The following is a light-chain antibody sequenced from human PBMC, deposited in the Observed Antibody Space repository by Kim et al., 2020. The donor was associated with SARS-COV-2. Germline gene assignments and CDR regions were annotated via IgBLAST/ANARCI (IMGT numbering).Light chain of an antibody. CDR2: QND. CDR3: QAWDSTVV. Sequence: LGEKYVCWHQQRPAPPLVLVFYQNDKGPSGLPERFSGSTSGTAATLTISGTQAMDEADYYCQAWDSTVVFGGGTQLTVL. J-gene: IGLJ2*01. CDR1: LGEKY. V-gene: IGLV3-1*01.